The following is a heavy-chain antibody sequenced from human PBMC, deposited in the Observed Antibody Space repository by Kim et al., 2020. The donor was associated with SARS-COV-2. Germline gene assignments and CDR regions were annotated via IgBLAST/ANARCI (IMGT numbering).Heavy chain of an antibody. Sequence: YSADYVKGRFAISRDNAKNILFLQMSSLRAEDTAVYYCARDGMGASDAFDFWGLGTMLTVS. D-gene: IGHD1-26*01. V-gene: IGHV3-48*03. CDR3: ARDGMGASDAFDF. J-gene: IGHJ3*01.